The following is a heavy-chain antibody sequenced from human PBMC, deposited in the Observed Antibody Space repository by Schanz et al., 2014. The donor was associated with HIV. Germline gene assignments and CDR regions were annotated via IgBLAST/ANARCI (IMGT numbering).Heavy chain of an antibody. Sequence: QVQLQESGPGLVKSSETLSLTCTVSGGSVSSGSYYWSWIRQPPGKGLEWIGYIYYSGSTNYNPSLKSRVTISVDTAKSQFSLQLSSVTAADTAVYYCARTYSYDDYFDYWGQGTLVTVSS. CDR1: GGSVSSGSYY. CDR3: ARTYSYDDYFDY. J-gene: IGHJ4*02. V-gene: IGHV4-61*01. D-gene: IGHD5-18*01. CDR2: IYYSGST.